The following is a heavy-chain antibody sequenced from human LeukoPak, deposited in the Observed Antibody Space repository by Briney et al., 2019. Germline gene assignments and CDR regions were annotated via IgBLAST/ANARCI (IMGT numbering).Heavy chain of an antibody. CDR2: ISDDGSRK. CDR3: TKEGGTSGRAGYFDL. Sequence: GGSLRLSCVVSGLTFNNCVIHWIRQAPGKGLDWVAGISDDGSRKHYADSVQGRFSISRDDSNNAAYLEMDSLRPEDTSVYYCTKEGGTSGRAGYFDLWGRGTQVTVSS. J-gene: IGHJ2*01. V-gene: IGHV3-30-3*01. D-gene: IGHD2-2*01. CDR1: GLTFNNCV.